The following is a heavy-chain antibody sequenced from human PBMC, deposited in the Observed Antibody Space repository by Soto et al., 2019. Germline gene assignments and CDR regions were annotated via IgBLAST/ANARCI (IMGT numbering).Heavy chain of an antibody. V-gene: IGHV3-30*18. CDR2: ISYDGSNK. D-gene: IGHD3-3*01. J-gene: IGHJ4*02. CDR3: AKARSDFGVVRHSFDY. CDR1: GFTFSSYG. Sequence: GGSLRLSCAASGFTFSSYGMHWVRQAPGKGMEWEAVISYDGSNKYYADSVKGRFTISRDNSKNTLYLQMNSLRADDTAVYYCAKARSDFGVVRHSFDYWGQGTLVTVSS.